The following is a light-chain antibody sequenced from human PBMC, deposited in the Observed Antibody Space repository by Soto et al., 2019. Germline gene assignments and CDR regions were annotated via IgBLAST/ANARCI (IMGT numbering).Light chain of an antibody. CDR3: AAWDDSLNVVL. Sequence: QSVLTQPPSVSDAPRQRVTISCSGNSSNIGKNAENWYQHLPGKAPKLLIYYDELLPSGVSDRFSGSKSGTSASLAISGLQSDDEGDYYCAAWDDSLNVVLFGGGTKVTVL. J-gene: IGLJ3*02. V-gene: IGLV1-36*01. CDR1: SSNIGKNA. CDR2: YDE.